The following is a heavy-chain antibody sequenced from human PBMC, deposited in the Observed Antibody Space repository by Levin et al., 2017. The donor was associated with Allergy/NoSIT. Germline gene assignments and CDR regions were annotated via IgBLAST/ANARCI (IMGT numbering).Heavy chain of an antibody. J-gene: IGHJ5*01. CDR2: ISEDGNKK. D-gene: IGHD1-7*01. V-gene: IGHV3-30*18. CDR3: AKDVYETGTNWIDS. Sequence: GESLKISCAASGFTFHLFGMHWVRHVPGMGLEWVASISEDGNKKYYAESVKGRFTVSRGTADNTLFLQMTGLRSEDTATYYCAKDVYETGTNWIDSWGQGALVSVSS. CDR1: GFTFHLFG.